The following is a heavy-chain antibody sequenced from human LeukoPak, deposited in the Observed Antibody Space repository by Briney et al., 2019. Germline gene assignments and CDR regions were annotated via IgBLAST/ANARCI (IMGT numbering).Heavy chain of an antibody. CDR1: GFTFSSYA. D-gene: IGHD3-9*01. CDR3: VKETPILTGYYTLDY. CDR2: ISSNGGST. J-gene: IGHJ4*02. Sequence: GGSLRLSCSASGFTFSSYAMHWVRQAPGKGLEYVSAISSNGGSTYYADSVKGRFTISRDNSKNTLYLQMSSLRAEDTAVYYCVKETPILTGYYTLDYWGQGTLVTVSS. V-gene: IGHV3-64D*06.